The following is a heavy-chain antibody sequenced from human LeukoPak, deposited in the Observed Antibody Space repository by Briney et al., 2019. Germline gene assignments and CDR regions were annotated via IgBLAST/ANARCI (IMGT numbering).Heavy chain of an antibody. J-gene: IGHJ1*01. V-gene: IGHV3-7*03. Sequence: GGSLRLSCAASGFTFSSYWMSWVRQAPGKGLEWLANIKQDGSEIHYADSVKGRFTISRDNANNFLYLQMNSLRAEDTALYYCARAYKDRSLAGKKEFFQHWGQGTLVTVSS. CDR3: ARAYKDRSLAGKKEFFQH. D-gene: IGHD6-19*01. CDR1: GFTFSSYW. CDR2: IKQDGSEI.